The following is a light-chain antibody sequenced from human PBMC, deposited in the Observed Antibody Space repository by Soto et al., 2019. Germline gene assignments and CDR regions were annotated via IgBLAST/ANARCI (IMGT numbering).Light chain of an antibody. CDR3: QQYGNLPRT. CDR1: QSVRNNY. Sequence: EVVLTQSPGTLSLSPWEGSTLCCGASQSVRNNYLAWYQHKSGQAPRLLIYGASSRPTGVPDRFRGSGSGTDFTLNIARLEPEDFAVYYCQQYGNLPRTFGQGTKVDIK. J-gene: IGKJ1*01. CDR2: GAS. V-gene: IGKV3-20*01.